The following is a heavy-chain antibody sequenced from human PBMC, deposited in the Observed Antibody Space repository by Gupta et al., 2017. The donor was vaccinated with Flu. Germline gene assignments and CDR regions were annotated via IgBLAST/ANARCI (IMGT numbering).Heavy chain of an antibody. V-gene: IGHV3-9*01. CDR1: GFPFDDYA. Sequence: EVQLVESGGGLVQPGRSLRPSCAASGFPFDDYAMHWVRQAPGKGLEWVSGISWNSGSIGYADSVKGRFTISRDNAKNSLYLQMNSLRAEDTALYYCAKDMGDGYNFWYFDLWGRGTLVTVSS. J-gene: IGHJ2*01. D-gene: IGHD5-12*01. CDR2: ISWNSGSI. CDR3: AKDMGDGYNFWYFDL.